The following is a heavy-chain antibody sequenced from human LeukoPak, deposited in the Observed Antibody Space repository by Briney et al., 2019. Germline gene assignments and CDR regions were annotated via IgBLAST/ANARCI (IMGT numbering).Heavy chain of an antibody. Sequence: ASVKVSCKASGYTFTSYGISWVRQAPGQGLEWMGWISAYNGNTNYAQKLQGRVTMATDTSTSTAYMELRSLKSDDTAVYYCARAPSGFTYGPGDHWGQGTLVTVSS. D-gene: IGHD5-18*01. CDR2: ISAYNGNT. CDR3: ARAPSGFTYGPGDH. J-gene: IGHJ4*02. V-gene: IGHV1-18*01. CDR1: GYTFTSYG.